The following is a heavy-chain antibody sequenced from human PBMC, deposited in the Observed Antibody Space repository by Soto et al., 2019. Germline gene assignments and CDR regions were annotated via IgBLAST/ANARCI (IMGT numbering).Heavy chain of an antibody. Sequence: QVQLQESGPGLVKPSQTLSLTCTVSGGSISSGGYYWSWIRQHPGKVLEWIGYIYYSGSTYYNPSLKSRVTISVDTSKNQFSLQLSSVTAADTAVYYCARDHSLAAFDIWGQGTMVTVSS. CDR3: ARDHSLAAFDI. CDR1: GGSISSGGYY. V-gene: IGHV4-31*03. J-gene: IGHJ3*02. CDR2: IYYSGST.